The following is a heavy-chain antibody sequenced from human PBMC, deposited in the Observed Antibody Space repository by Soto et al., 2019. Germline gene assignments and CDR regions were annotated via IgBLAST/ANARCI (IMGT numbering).Heavy chain of an antibody. D-gene: IGHD3-22*01. V-gene: IGHV4-31*03. CDR1: GGSISSGGYY. CDR2: IYYSGST. CDR3: ARVPPDPMIPLYFDY. J-gene: IGHJ4*02. Sequence: PSETLSLTCTVSGGSISSGGYYWSWIRQHPGKGLEWIGYIYYSGSTYYNPSLKSRVTISVDTSKNQFSLKLSSVTAADTAVYYCARVPPDPMIPLYFDYWGQGTLVTVSS.